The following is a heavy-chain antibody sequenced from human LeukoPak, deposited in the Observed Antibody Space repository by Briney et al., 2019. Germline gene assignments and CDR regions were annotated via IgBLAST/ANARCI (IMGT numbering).Heavy chain of an antibody. D-gene: IGHD6-13*01. J-gene: IGHJ4*02. CDR2: ISAYNGNT. CDR1: GYTFTSYG. Sequence: ASVKVSCKASGYTFTSYGISWVRQAPGQGLEWMGWISAYNGNTNYAQKRQGRVNMTTDTSTSTAYMELRSLRSDDTAVYYCARDRRANLIAAADFHSWGQGTLVTVSS. CDR3: ARDRRANLIAAADFHS. V-gene: IGHV1-18*01.